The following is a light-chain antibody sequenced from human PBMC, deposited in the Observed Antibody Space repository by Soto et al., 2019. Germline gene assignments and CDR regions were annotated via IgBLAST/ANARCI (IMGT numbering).Light chain of an antibody. CDR1: SSSIGSNS. CDR3: AAWDGTLNVYV. V-gene: IGLV1-44*01. J-gene: IGLJ1*01. CDR2: TNN. Sequence: QSVLTQPPSASGTPGQRVTISCSGSSSSIGSNSVNWYQQLPRTAHKVLIYTNNQRPSGVPDRFSGSKSGTSASLAISGLQSEDEGDYYCAAWDGTLNVYVFGTGTKVTVL.